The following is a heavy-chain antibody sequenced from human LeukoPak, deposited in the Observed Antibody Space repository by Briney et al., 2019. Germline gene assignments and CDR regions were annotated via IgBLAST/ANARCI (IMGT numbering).Heavy chain of an antibody. D-gene: IGHD6-13*01. J-gene: IGHJ4*02. CDR2: IKTKTDSGTT. CDR1: GFTFSNAW. Sequence: GGSLRLSCAASGFTFSNAWMSWVRQAPGKGLEWVGRIKTKTDSGTTDYAARVKGRFTISSDDSKNTMYLQMNSLKTEDTAVYYCTTPIIAAAGTSFGVDYWGQGTLVTVSS. V-gene: IGHV3-15*01. CDR3: TTPIIAAAGTSFGVDY.